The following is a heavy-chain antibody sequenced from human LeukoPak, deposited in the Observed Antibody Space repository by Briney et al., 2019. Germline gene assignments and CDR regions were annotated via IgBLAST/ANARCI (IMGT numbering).Heavy chain of an antibody. CDR3: AGSWVYRDYVGY. Sequence: GGSLRLSCAASGFPFSSHGMHWVRQAPGKGLEWVAVLSYDGGNEYYADSVKGRFTVSRDNSKNTLYLQMNSLRVEDTAVYYCAGSWVYRDYVGYWGQGTLVTVSS. CDR2: LSYDGGNE. V-gene: IGHV3-30*03. D-gene: IGHD5/OR15-5a*01. J-gene: IGHJ4*02. CDR1: GFPFSSHG.